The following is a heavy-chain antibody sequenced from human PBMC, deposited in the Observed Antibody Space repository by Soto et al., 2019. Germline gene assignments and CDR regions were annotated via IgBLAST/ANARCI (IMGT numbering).Heavy chain of an antibody. CDR2: IYYSGST. D-gene: IGHD3-9*01. CDR1: GGSISSSSYY. Sequence: SETLSLTCTVSGGSISSSSYYWGWIRQPPGKGLEWIGSIYYSGSTYYNPSLKSRVTISVDTSKNQFSLKLSSVTAADTAVYYCARHVNDIFTGQQIYYYYGIDVWGPGTTVTVYS. V-gene: IGHV4-39*01. J-gene: IGHJ6*02. CDR3: ARHVNDIFTGQQIYYYYGIDV.